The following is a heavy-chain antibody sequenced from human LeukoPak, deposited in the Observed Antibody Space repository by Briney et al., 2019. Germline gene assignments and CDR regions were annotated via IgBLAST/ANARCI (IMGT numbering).Heavy chain of an antibody. CDR3: ARFDYYGSADRSAFDI. CDR1: GYTFTSYD. J-gene: IGHJ3*02. V-gene: IGHV1-18*04. CDR2: ISAYNGNT. Sequence: GASVKVSCKASGYTFTSYDMRWVRQAPGQGLEWMGWISAYNGNTNYAQKLQGRVTMTTDTSKSTAYMELRSLRSDDTAVYYCARFDYYGSADRSAFDIWGQGTMVTVSS. D-gene: IGHD3-10*01.